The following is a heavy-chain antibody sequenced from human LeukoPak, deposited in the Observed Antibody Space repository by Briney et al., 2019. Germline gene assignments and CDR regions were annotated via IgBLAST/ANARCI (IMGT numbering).Heavy chain of an antibody. CDR1: GGSISSSSYY. D-gene: IGHD1-14*01. Sequence: PSETLSLTCTVSGGSISSSSYYWGWIRQPPGKGLEWIGSIYYSGSTYYNPSLKSRVTISVDTSKNQFSLKLSSVTAADTAVYYCASNTGPDFGYYYMDVWGKGTTVTISS. J-gene: IGHJ6*03. CDR2: IYYSGST. CDR3: ASNTGPDFGYYYMDV. V-gene: IGHV4-39*01.